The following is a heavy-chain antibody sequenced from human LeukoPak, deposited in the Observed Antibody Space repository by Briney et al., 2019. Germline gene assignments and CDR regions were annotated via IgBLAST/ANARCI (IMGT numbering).Heavy chain of an antibody. Sequence: PSETLSLTCTVSGGSISYYYWSWIRQSPGKGLEWIGYIYYSGTTNYNPSLKSRVTISVDTSRNQFSLQLRSVTAADAAVYYCAREDPQTTVPEGMDVWGQGTTVTVSS. D-gene: IGHD4-17*01. CDR3: AREDPQTTVPEGMDV. CDR1: GGSISYYY. V-gene: IGHV4-59*01. J-gene: IGHJ6*02. CDR2: IYYSGTT.